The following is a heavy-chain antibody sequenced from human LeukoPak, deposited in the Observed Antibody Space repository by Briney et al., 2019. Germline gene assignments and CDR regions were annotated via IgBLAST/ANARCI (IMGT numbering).Heavy chain of an antibody. V-gene: IGHV4-34*01. D-gene: IGHD3-3*01. J-gene: IGHJ4*02. CDR1: GGSFSGYY. CDR3: ARAGSDFWSGYTPFDY. CDR2: INHSGST. Sequence: SETLSLTCAVSGGSFSGYYWSWIRQPPGKGLEWIGEINHSGSTNYNPSLKSRVTRSVDTSKNQFSLKLSSVTAADTAVYYCARAGSDFWSGYTPFDYWGQGTLVTVSS.